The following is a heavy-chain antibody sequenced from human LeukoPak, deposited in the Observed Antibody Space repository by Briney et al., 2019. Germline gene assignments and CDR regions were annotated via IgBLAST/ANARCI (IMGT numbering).Heavy chain of an antibody. Sequence: GGSLRISCAASGFTFSSYAMSWVRQAPGKGLEWVSGMSLSGGTTYYADSVKGRFTISRDNSKNTLYVQMNSLRDEDTATYYCAKDRNPHRVAGAKLLDYWGQGTLVIGSS. J-gene: IGHJ4*02. CDR1: GFTFSSYA. V-gene: IGHV3-23*01. CDR3: AKDRNPHRVAGAKLLDY. D-gene: IGHD6-19*01. CDR2: MSLSGGTT.